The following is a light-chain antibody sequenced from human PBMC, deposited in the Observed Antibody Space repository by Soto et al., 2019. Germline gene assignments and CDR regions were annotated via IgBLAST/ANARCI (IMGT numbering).Light chain of an antibody. Sequence: DIQLTQSPSFLSASVGDRVTITCRASQAIANYLGWYQQRPGQAPTLLIHAASTLHSGVPSRFSGSGYGTDFTLTINNLQPEDSATYFCQQLNIYPSTFGQGTNLEIK. CDR3: QQLNIYPST. CDR1: QAIANY. CDR2: AAS. J-gene: IGKJ2*01. V-gene: IGKV1-9*01.